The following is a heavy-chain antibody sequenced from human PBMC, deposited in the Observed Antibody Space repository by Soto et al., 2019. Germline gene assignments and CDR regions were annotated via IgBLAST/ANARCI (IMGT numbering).Heavy chain of an antibody. J-gene: IGHJ4*02. CDR2: VFSSVSA. CDR3: ARDGMTTGDT. Sequence: SEALSLTCLVSGFSVSSYTWSWVRQPANKGLEWIGRVFSSVSATYNPSLKSRVSISMDTPENRISLKLDSVTAADAGVYFCARDGMTTGDTWGPGTLVTVS. V-gene: IGHV4-4*07. D-gene: IGHD2-21*02. CDR1: GFSVSSYT.